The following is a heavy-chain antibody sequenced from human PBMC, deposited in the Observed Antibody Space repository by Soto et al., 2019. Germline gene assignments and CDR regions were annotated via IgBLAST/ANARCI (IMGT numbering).Heavy chain of an antibody. CDR1: GYTFTSYD. Sequence: ASVKVSCKASGYTFTSYDINWVRQATGQGLEWMGWMNPNSGNTGYAQKFQGRATMTRNTSISTAYMELSSLRSEDTAVYYCARGPSWLSYYYYGMDVWGQGTTVTVSS. J-gene: IGHJ6*02. CDR3: ARGPSWLSYYYYGMDV. D-gene: IGHD5-12*01. CDR2: MNPNSGNT. V-gene: IGHV1-8*01.